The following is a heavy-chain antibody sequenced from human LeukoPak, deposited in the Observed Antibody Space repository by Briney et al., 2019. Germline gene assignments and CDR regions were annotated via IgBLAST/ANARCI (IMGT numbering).Heavy chain of an antibody. CDR2: IYYSGST. D-gene: IGHD2-2*01. J-gene: IGHJ6*02. CDR3: ASGFCSSTSCYFGFYYYGMDV. V-gene: IGHV4-39*01. Sequence: PSETLSLTCTVSGGSISSSSYYWGWIRQPPGKGLEWIGSIYYSGSTYYNPSLKSRVTISVDTSKNQFSLKLSSVTAADTAVYYCASGFCSSTSCYFGFYYYGMDVWGQGTTVTVSS. CDR1: GGSISSSSYY.